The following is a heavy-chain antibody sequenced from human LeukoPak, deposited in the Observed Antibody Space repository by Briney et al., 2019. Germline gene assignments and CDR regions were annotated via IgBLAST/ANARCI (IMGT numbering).Heavy chain of an antibody. CDR1: GLTLSNVW. V-gene: IGHV3-15*01. CDR2: IKSKSDGGTT. CDR3: TTGGHYFGD. J-gene: IGHJ4*02. Sequence: GGSLRLSCAASGLTLSNVWMSWVRQAPGKGPEWVGRIKSKSDGGTTDYAAPMKDRFSISRDDSENTLYLQMNSLKTEDTAVYYCTTGGHYFGDWGQGTLVSVSS.